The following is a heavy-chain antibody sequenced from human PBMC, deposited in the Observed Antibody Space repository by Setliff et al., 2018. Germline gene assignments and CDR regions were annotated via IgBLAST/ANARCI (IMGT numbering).Heavy chain of an antibody. V-gene: IGHV7-4-1*02. Sequence: ASVKVSCKASGYTFSSYAMGWMRQAPGQRLEWMGWINTDTGNPSYAQDFTGRLVFSLDTSVSTAYLQISSLKAEDSAVYYCARASRFGTTVWKGDYYMDVWGKGTTVTVS. CDR1: GYTFSSYA. J-gene: IGHJ6*03. D-gene: IGHD4-4*01. CDR2: INTDTGNP. CDR3: ARASRFGTTVWKGDYYMDV.